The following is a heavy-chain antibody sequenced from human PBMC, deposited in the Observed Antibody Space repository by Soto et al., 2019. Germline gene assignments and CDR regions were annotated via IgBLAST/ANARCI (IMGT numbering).Heavy chain of an antibody. CDR1: GGSFSGYY. CDR2: INHSGST. D-gene: IGHD1-26*01. V-gene: IGHV4-34*01. CDR3: ARVPIVGATIGGYFDY. J-gene: IGHJ4*02. Sequence: SETLSLTCAVYGGSFSGYYWSWIRQPPGKGLEWIGEINHSGSTNYNPSLKSRVTISVDTSKNQFSLKLSSVTAADTAVYYCARVPIVGATIGGYFDYWGQGPLVTVSS.